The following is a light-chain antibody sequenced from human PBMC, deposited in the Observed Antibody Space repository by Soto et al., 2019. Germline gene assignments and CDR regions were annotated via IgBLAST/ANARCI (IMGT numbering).Light chain of an antibody. Sequence: QSVLTQPPSASGTPGQTIAISCSGGSSNIGSHTVNWYQQLPGTAPRLLIYSNTQRPSGVPDRFSGSKSGTSASLAISGLQYEYERDYYCAAWDDSLNGVVFGRGTKLTVL. CDR3: AAWDDSLNGVV. J-gene: IGLJ2*01. CDR2: SNT. CDR1: SSNIGSHT. V-gene: IGLV1-44*01.